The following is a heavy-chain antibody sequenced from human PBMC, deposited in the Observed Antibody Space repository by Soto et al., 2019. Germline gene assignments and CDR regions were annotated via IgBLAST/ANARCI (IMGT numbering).Heavy chain of an antibody. J-gene: IGHJ3*02. D-gene: IGHD2-21*01. CDR1: GFTFSSSA. V-gene: IGHV3-23*01. CDR3: ASAKAVVIAALGI. CDR2: VSENGGSRGGT. Sequence: EVQLLEYGGGLVQPGGSLRLSCTASGFTFSSSAMNWVRQAPGQGLEWVASVSENGGSRGGTYYADSVKGRFTISRDNSKNTLYLQMDSLRGADTDVYYCASAKAVVIAALGIWGQGTMVTVSS.